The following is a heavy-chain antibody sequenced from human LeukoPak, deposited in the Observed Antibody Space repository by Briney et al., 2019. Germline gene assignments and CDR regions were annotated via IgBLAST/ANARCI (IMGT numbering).Heavy chain of an antibody. CDR3: ARAGCSSTSCYYYYGMDV. V-gene: IGHV4-34*01. J-gene: IGHJ6*04. CDR2: INHSGST. CDR1: GGSFSGYY. Sequence: SETLSLTCAVYGGSFSGYYWSWIRQPPGKGLEWMGEINHSGSTNYNPSLKSRVTISVDTSKNQFSLKLSSVTAADTAVYYCARAGCSSTSCYYYYGMDVWGKGTTVTVSS. D-gene: IGHD2-2*01.